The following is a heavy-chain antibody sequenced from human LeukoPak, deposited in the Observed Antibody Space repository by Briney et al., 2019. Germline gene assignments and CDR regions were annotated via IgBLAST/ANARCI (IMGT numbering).Heavy chain of an antibody. CDR1: GGTFSSYA. V-gene: IGHV1-69*10. D-gene: IGHD2-2*01. J-gene: IGHJ5*02. CDR3: AAGEYQLLTRDWFDP. CDR2: FDPEDGET. Sequence: VASVKVSCKASGGTFSSYAISWVRQAPGKGLEWMGGFDPEDGETIYAQKFQERVTITRDMSTSTAYMELSSLRSEDTAVYYCAAGEYQLLTRDWFDPWGQGTLVTVSS.